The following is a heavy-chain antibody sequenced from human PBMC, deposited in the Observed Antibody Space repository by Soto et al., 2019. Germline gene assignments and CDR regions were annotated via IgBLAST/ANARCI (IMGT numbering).Heavy chain of an antibody. V-gene: IGHV1-18*01. CDR1: GYIFINYG. J-gene: IGHJ5*02. CDR3: ARDEVPAANWLDR. CDR2: ISGYNGNT. D-gene: IGHD2-2*01. Sequence: ASVKVSCKASGYIFINYGITWVRQAPGQGLEWMGWISGYNGNTKYADKLQGRVTMTTDTPTTTAYMELRSLRSDDTAVYYCARDEVPAANWLDRWGQGTLVTVSS.